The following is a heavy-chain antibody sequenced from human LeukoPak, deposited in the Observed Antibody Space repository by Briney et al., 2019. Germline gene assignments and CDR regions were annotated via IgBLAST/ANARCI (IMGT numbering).Heavy chain of an antibody. CDR2: IYHSGST. CDR3: ARDGSLGNFDY. V-gene: IGHV4-38-2*02. D-gene: IGHD3-16*01. CDR1: GGSISSGYY. Sequence: PSETLSLTCTVSGGSISSGYYWGWIRQPPGKGLEWIGNIYHSGSTYYNPSLKSRVTISVDTSKNQFSLKLSSVTAADTAVYYCARDGSLGNFDYWGQGTLVTVSS. J-gene: IGHJ4*02.